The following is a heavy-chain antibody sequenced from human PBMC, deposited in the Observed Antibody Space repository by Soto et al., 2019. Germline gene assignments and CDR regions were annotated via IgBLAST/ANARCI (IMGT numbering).Heavy chain of an antibody. J-gene: IGHJ3*02. Sequence: EVQLLESGGGLVQPGGSLRLSCAASGFTFSSYAMSWVRQAPGKGLEWVSAISGSGGTTYYAASVTGRFTFSRDNSKNTLYLQMNSLRAEDTSVYYCAKTANGWFSAFEIWGQGTMVTVSS. V-gene: IGHV3-23*01. CDR1: GFTFSSYA. CDR3: AKTANGWFSAFEI. CDR2: ISGSGGTT. D-gene: IGHD6-19*01.